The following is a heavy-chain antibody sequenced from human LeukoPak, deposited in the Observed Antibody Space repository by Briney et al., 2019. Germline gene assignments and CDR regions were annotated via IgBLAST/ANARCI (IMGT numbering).Heavy chain of an antibody. CDR1: GFAFSSQA. J-gene: IGHJ4*02. CDR2: IRSKAKSYAT. CDR3: TRPDDSSGYYHPN. V-gene: IGHV3-73*01. Sequence: GGSLRLSCAASGFAFSSQAMGWVRQASGRGLEWVGRIRSKAKSYATDYAASVKGRFTISRDDSKNTAYLQMSNLKTEDTAVYYCTRPDDSSGYYHPNWGQGTLVTVSS. D-gene: IGHD3-22*01.